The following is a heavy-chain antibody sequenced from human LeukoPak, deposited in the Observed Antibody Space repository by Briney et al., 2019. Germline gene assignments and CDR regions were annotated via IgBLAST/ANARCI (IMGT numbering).Heavy chain of an antibody. V-gene: IGHV4-39*07. D-gene: IGHD1-26*01. CDR2: IYYSGST. Sequence: PSETLSLTCTVSGGSISSSSYYWGWIRQPPGKGLEWIGSIYYSGSTYYNPSLKSRVTISVDKSKNQFSLKLSSVTAADTAVYYCARDNGRGWEPYFDYWGQGTLVTVSS. J-gene: IGHJ4*02. CDR1: GGSISSSSYY. CDR3: ARDNGRGWEPYFDY.